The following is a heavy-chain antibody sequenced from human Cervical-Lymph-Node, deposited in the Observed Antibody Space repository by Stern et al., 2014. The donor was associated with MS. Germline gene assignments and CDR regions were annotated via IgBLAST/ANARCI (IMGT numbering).Heavy chain of an antibody. Sequence: VQLLESGGGLVKPGGSLRLSCAAPGFTFSDYYMSWIRQAPGKGLEWVSFISSSGSSIYYADSVKGRFTISRDNAKNSLYLLLNSLRAEDTAVYYCARDPPHSRAAVNFYYGIDVWGQGTTVTLSS. V-gene: IGHV3-11*01. J-gene: IGHJ6*02. CDR3: ARDPPHSRAAVNFYYGIDV. CDR1: GFTFSDYY. CDR2: ISSSGSSI. D-gene: IGHD6-13*01.